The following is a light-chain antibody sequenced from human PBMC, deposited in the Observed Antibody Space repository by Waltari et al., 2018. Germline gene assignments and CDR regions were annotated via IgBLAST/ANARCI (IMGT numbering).Light chain of an antibody. CDR1: SSNIGGNT. Sequence: QSVLTQPPSASGTPGQRVTISCSGSSSNIGGNTVNWYQQLPGAAPKLLIYNNNQRPSGVPDRFSGSKSGTSASLAISSRQSEDEAHYYCAAWDDSLNAVVFGGGTKLTVL. CDR2: NNN. J-gene: IGLJ2*01. V-gene: IGLV1-44*01. CDR3: AAWDDSLNAVV.